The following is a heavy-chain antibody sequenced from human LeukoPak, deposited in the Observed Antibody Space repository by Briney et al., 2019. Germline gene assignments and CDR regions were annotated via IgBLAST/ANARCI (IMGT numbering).Heavy chain of an antibody. D-gene: IGHD5-12*01. CDR2: IWYDGSNK. CDR1: GFTFSSYG. V-gene: IGHV3-33*01. CDR3: ARESRDGYGLDY. J-gene: IGHJ4*02. Sequence: GGSLRLSCAASGFTFSSYGMHWVRQAPGKGLEWVSIIWYDGSNKYYADSVKGRFTISRDNSKNTLYLQMNSLRAEDAAVYYCARESRDGYGLDYWGQGTLVTVSS.